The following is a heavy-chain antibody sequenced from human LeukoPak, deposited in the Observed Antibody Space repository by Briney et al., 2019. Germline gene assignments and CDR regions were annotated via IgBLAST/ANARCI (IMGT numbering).Heavy chain of an antibody. CDR1: GFTFSSYG. V-gene: IGHV3-30*18. Sequence: GGSLRLSCAAPGFTFSSYGMHWGRQAPGKGLGRVAVISYGGSNKYYADSVKGRFTISRDNSKNTLYLQMNSLRAEDTAVYYSAKDDGDSVLADYWGQGTLVTVSS. CDR3: AKDDGDSVLADY. J-gene: IGHJ4*02. CDR2: ISYGGSNK.